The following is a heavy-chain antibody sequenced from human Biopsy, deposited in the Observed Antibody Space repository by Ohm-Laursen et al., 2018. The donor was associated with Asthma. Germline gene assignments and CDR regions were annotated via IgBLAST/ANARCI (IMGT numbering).Heavy chain of an antibody. CDR3: ARCQVGYSSGWSLLLKKIYYSGMDV. CDR2: IMTVFGTT. D-gene: IGHD6-19*01. J-gene: IGHJ6*02. Sequence: SVKVSCKVPGGTFSNFAISWVRQASGQGLEWLGGIMTVFGTTNYAQKFQGRVTITADESTSTAYMEVTSLRSEDTAIYYCARCQVGYSSGWSLLLKKIYYSGMDVWGQGTAVTVSS. CDR1: GGTFSNFA. V-gene: IGHV1-69*13.